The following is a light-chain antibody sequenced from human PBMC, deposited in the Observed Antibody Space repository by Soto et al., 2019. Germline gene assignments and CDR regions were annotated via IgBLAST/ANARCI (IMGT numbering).Light chain of an antibody. J-gene: IGKJ5*01. CDR1: QDITNC. Sequence: DIRMTQSPSSLSASVGDRVTITCQASQDITNCLNWYHQKPGKGPNLLIYDASNLETGVPSRFSGSGSGTDFTLTISSLQPEDFATYYCQQANSFPITFGQGTRLEI. CDR2: DAS. V-gene: IGKV1-33*01. CDR3: QQANSFPIT.